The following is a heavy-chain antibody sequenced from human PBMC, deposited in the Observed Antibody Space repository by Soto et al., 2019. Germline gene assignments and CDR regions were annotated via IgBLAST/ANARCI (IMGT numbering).Heavy chain of an antibody. D-gene: IGHD3-10*01. CDR1: GLTFNNYA. CDR3: ASRSPLWFGEVHYYYGMDV. CDR2: IVGSDGTT. J-gene: IGHJ6*02. V-gene: IGHV3-23*01. Sequence: PGGSLRPSCAASGLTFNNYAMSWVRRAPGKGLEWVSAIVGSDGTTYYADSVTGRFTVSRDNPKNTLYLQMNSLRAEDTAVYYCASRSPLWFGEVHYYYGMDVWGQGTTVTVSS.